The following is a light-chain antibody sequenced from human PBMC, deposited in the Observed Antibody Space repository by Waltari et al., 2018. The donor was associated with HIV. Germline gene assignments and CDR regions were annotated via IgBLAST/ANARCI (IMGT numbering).Light chain of an antibody. CDR2: WAS. V-gene: IGKV4-1*01. J-gene: IGKJ4*01. CDR3: QQYYSTPLT. Sequence: DIVMTQSPDSLAASLGERATINCKSSQSVLYSSNNKNYLAWYQQKPGQPPKLLISWASTRESGVPDRFSGSGSVTDFTLTISSLQAEDVAVYYCQQYYSTPLTFGGGTKVEIE. CDR1: QSVLYSSNNKNY.